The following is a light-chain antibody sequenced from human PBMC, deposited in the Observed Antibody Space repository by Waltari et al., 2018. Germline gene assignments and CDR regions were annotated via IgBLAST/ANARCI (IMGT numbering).Light chain of an antibody. CDR3: QYRTNWPLT. Sequence: DIVLTQSPGTLSLSPGERATPSCRTSQSVTSYLAWYQQKPGQPPRLLIYDTSNRATGIPSRFTGSGSGTDFTLTISSLEPEDFAVYYCQYRTNWPLTFGGGTKVEMK. CDR1: QSVTSY. J-gene: IGKJ4*01. CDR2: DTS. V-gene: IGKV3-11*01.